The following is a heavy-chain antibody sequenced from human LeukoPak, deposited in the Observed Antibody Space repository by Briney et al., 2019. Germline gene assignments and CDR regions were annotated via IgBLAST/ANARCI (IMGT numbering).Heavy chain of an antibody. CDR3: AREVRYCSGGSCYGNYYYYGMDV. V-gene: IGHV3-48*01. CDR1: GFTFTTYS. J-gene: IGHJ6*02. Sequence: GGSLRLSCAASGFTFTTYSMNWVRQAPGKGLEWVSYITTTSSIIYYADSVKGRFTISRDNSKNTLYLQMNSLRAEDTAVYYCAREVRYCSGGSCYGNYYYYGMDVWGQGTTVTVSS. CDR2: ITTTSSII. D-gene: IGHD2-15*01.